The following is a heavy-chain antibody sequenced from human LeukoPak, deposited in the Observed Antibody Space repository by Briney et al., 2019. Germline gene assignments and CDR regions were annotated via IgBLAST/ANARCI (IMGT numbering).Heavy chain of an antibody. D-gene: IGHD2-15*01. CDR1: GFTFSSNV. V-gene: IGHV3-23*01. Sequence: PGGSLRLSCAASGFTFSSNVMSWVRQAPGKGLEWVSAISGSGGSTYYADSVKGQFTISRDNSRNTLYLQMNSLRAEDTAVYYCAEVKGGIQGYFDYWGQGTLVTVSS. J-gene: IGHJ4*02. CDR2: ISGSGGST. CDR3: AEVKGGIQGYFDY.